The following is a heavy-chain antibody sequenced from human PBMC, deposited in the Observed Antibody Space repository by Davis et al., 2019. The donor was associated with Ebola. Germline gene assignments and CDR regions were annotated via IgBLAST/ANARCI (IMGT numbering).Heavy chain of an antibody. V-gene: IGHV1-46*03. J-gene: IGHJ4*02. CDR2: INPSGGST. Sequence: ASVKVSCKASGYIFTGYYMHWVRQAPGQGLEWMGIINPSGGSTSYAQKFQGRVTMTRDTSTSTVYMELSSLRSEDTAVYYCARLVAGTFDYWGQGTLVTVSS. CDR1: GYIFTGYY. D-gene: IGHD6-19*01. CDR3: ARLVAGTFDY.